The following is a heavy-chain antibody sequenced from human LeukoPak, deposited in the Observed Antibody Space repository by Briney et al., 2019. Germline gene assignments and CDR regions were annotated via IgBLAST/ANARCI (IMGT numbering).Heavy chain of an antibody. J-gene: IGHJ6*03. CDR1: GYTFTSYA. CDR3: ARVLGEPLDYYYYMDV. V-gene: IGHV7-4-1*02. CDR2: INTNTGNP. Sequence: ASVKVSCKASGYTFTSYAMHWVRQAPGQGLEWMGWINTNTGNPTYAQGFTGRFVFSLDTSVSTAYLQISSLKAEDTAVYYCARVLGEPLDYYYYMDVWGKGTTVTVSS. D-gene: IGHD3-10*01.